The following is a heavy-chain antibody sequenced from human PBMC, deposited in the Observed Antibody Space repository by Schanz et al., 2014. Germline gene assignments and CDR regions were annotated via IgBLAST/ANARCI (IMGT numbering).Heavy chain of an antibody. J-gene: IGHJ4*02. CDR3: AKSQGSSFDS. V-gene: IGHV3-48*01. CDR1: GFTFSSYS. Sequence: EVQLVESGGGLVQPGGSLRLSCAASGFTFSSYSMNWVRQAPGKGLEWVSYISSASSTINYADSVKGRFTISRDNSKSTLYLQMSSLRAEDTAVYYCAKSQGSSFDSWGQGTLVTVSS. D-gene: IGHD6-13*01. CDR2: ISSASSTI.